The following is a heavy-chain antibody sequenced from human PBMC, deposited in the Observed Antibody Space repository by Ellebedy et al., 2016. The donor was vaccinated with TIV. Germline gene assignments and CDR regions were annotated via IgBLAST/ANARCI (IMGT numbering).Heavy chain of an antibody. Sequence: MPSETLSLTCTVSGGSISSPRYYWNWIRQLPGRGLEWIGYIHHTGTTFYHPSLKSRATISVDTSQNQFSLKLRSVTAADTAVYYCTWGDTSPWFCDIWGRGALVTVSS. V-gene: IGHV4-31*03. CDR3: TWGDTSPWFCDI. CDR2: IHHTGTT. J-gene: IGHJ2*01. CDR1: GGSISSPRYY. D-gene: IGHD3-16*01.